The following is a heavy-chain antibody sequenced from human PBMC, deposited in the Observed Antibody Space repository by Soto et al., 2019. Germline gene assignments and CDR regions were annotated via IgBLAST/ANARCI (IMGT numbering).Heavy chain of an antibody. CDR1: GGAFSDYY. CDR3: ARDRNLRI. Sequence: QVQLQQWGAGLLKPSETLSLTCAVYGGAFSDYYWSWIRQPPGKGLEWIGEIDHIGTTSYNPSLKSRVTISAHMSKKQLSLTLTPVTAADPALYYCARDRNLRIWGQGTLVAVSS. CDR2: IDHIGTT. D-gene: IGHD5-12*01. V-gene: IGHV4-34*01. J-gene: IGHJ4*02.